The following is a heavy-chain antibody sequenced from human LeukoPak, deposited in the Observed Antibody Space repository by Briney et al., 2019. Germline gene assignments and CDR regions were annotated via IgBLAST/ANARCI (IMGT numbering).Heavy chain of an antibody. CDR3: ARDDSGAFDI. D-gene: IGHD3-22*01. Sequence: TLSLTCTVSGGSISSSSYYWGWLRQPPGTGLEWIGSIYYSGSTYYNPSLKSRVTISVDTSKNQFSLKLSSVTAADTAVYYCARDDSGAFDIWGQGTMVTVSS. CDR1: GGSISSSSYY. CDR2: IYYSGST. J-gene: IGHJ3*02. V-gene: IGHV4-39*07.